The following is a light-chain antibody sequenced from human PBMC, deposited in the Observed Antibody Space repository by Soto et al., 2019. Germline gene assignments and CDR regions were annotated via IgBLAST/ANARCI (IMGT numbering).Light chain of an antibody. V-gene: IGKV1-33*01. CDR3: QQYDNLIT. Sequence: DIQMTQSPSSLSASVGDRVTITCQASQDIRNYLNWYQQKPGKAPKLLIYDASYLETGVPSRFSGSGSGTDFTFTISSLQPEDIATYYCQQYDNLITFGPGTKVDLK. CDR2: DAS. J-gene: IGKJ3*01. CDR1: QDIRNY.